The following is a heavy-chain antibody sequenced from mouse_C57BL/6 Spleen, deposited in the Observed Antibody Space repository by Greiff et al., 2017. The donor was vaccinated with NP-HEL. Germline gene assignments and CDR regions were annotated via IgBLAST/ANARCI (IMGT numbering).Heavy chain of an antibody. V-gene: IGHV14-4*01. Sequence: VQLKQSGAELVRPGASVKLSCTASGFNIKDDYMHWVKQRPEQGLEWIGWIDPENGDTEYASKFQGKATITADTSSNTAYLQLSSLTSEDTAVYYCTTFGYDYAMDYWGQGTSVTVSS. CDR2: IDPENGDT. CDR1: GFNIKDDY. D-gene: IGHD2-2*01. CDR3: TTFGYDYAMDY. J-gene: IGHJ4*01.